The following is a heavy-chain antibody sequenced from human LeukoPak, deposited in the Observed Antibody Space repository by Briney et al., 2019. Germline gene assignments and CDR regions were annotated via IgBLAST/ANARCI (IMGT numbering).Heavy chain of an antibody. V-gene: IGHV3-33*01. D-gene: IGHD2-21*02. CDR3: ARDLTYCGGDCYSGLFDY. J-gene: IGHJ4*02. CDR1: GFTFSSYG. CDR2: IWYDGSNK. Sequence: PGGSLRLSCAASGFTFSSYGMHWVRQAPGKGLEWVAVIWYDGSNKYYADSVKGRFTISRDNSKSTLYLQMNSLRAEDTAVYYCARDLTYCGGDCYSGLFDYWGQGTLVTVSS.